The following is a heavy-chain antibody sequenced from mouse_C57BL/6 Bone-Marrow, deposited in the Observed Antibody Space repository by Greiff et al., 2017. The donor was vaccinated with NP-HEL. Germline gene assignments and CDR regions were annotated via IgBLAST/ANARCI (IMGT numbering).Heavy chain of an antibody. J-gene: IGHJ4*01. V-gene: IGHV1-50*01. Sequence: QVQLQQPGAELVKPGASVKLSCKASGYTFTSYWMQWVKQRPGQGLEWIGEIDPSDSYTNYNQKFKGKATLTVDTSSSTAYMQLSSLTSEDSAVYDCARGDGNSPSFYAMDYWGQGTSVTVSS. CDR2: IDPSDSYT. D-gene: IGHD2-1*01. CDR1: GYTFTSYW. CDR3: ARGDGNSPSFYAMDY.